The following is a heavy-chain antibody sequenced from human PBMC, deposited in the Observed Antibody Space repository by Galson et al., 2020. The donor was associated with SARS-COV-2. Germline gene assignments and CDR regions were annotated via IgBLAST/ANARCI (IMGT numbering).Heavy chain of an antibody. D-gene: IGHD1-1*01. CDR3: ARGNPAFDI. CDR1: GFTFSSYA. Sequence: GESLKISCAASGFTFSSYAMHWVRQAPGKGLEWVAVISYDGSNKYYADSVKGRFTISRDNSKNTLYLQMNSLRAEDTAVYYCARGNPAFDIWGQGTMVTVSS. CDR2: ISYDGSNK. V-gene: IGHV3-30-3*01. J-gene: IGHJ3*02.